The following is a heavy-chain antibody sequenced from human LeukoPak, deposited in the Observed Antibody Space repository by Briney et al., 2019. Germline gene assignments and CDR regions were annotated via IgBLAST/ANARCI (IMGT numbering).Heavy chain of an antibody. J-gene: IGHJ5*02. CDR1: GYTFTSYY. V-gene: IGHV1-8*02. Sequence: GASVKVSCKASGYTFTSYYMHWVRQATGQGLEWMGWMNPNSGNTGYAQNFQGRVTMTRNTSISTAYMELSSLRSEDTAVYYCARPPRSSGWYLNWFDPWGQGTLVTVSS. CDR3: ARPPRSSGWYLNWFDP. CDR2: MNPNSGNT. D-gene: IGHD6-19*01.